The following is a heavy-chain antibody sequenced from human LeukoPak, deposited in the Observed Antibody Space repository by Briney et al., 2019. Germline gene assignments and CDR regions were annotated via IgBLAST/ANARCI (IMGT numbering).Heavy chain of an antibody. V-gene: IGHV4-39*07. D-gene: IGHD4-17*01. CDR3: ARESVTLLNWFDP. Sequence: KPSETLSLTCTVSGGSISSSSYYWGWIRQPPGEGLEWIGSIYYSGSTYYNPSLKSRVTISVDTSKNQFSLKLSSVTAADTAVYYCARESVTLLNWFDPWGQGTLVTVSS. J-gene: IGHJ5*02. CDR1: GGSISSSSYY. CDR2: IYYSGST.